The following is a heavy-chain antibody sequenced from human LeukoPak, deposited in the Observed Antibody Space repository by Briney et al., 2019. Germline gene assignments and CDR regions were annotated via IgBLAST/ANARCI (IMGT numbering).Heavy chain of an antibody. V-gene: IGHV1-18*01. D-gene: IGHD5-24*01. Sequence: ASVKVSCKASGYTFTSYGISWVRQAPGQGLEWMGWISAYNGNTNYAQKLQGRVTMTTGTSTSTAYMELRSLRSDDTAVYYCARVEMATNYFDYWGQGTLVTVSS. CDR1: GYTFTSYG. CDR2: ISAYNGNT. CDR3: ARVEMATNYFDY. J-gene: IGHJ4*02.